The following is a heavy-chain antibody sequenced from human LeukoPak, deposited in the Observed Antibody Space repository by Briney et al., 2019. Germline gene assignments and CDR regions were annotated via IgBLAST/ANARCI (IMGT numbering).Heavy chain of an antibody. D-gene: IGHD5-24*01. CDR2: ISGSGDST. J-gene: IGHJ5*02. Sequence: GGSLRLSCAASGFTFDDYGMSWVRQAPGKGLEWVSGISGSGDSTFYADSVKGRFTISRDNSKNTLYLQMNSLRAEDTAVYYCAKVPRGGYWWFDPWGQGTLVTVSS. V-gene: IGHV3-23*01. CDR1: GFTFDDYG. CDR3: AKVPRGGYWWFDP.